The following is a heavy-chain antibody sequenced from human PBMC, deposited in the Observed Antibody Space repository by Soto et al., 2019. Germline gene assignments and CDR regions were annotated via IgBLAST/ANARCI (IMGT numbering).Heavy chain of an antibody. Sequence: QVQLVQSGAEVKKPGASVKLSCRTSGYTFTHYYIQWVRQAPGQGLAWLAIINPASGSTNYAQDFQGRVTLTMDTSTTTVYMELSGLRAEDTAIFYCARDLAAGDHWGQGTLVTVSS. CDR1: GYTFTHYY. V-gene: IGHV1-46*01. CDR2: INPASGST. J-gene: IGHJ4*02. D-gene: IGHD6-13*01. CDR3: ARDLAAGDH.